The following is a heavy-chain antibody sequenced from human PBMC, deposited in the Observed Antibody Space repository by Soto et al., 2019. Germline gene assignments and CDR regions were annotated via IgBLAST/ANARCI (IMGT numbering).Heavy chain of an antibody. D-gene: IGHD1-26*01. CDR2: MQPSTGRT. J-gene: IGHJ4*02. V-gene: IGHV1-8*01. Sequence: ASVKVSCKASGYSFTSLDINWVRQTAGQGLEWMGWMQPSTGRTGYAQKFQGRVTMARDTSINTAYMELTTLTSDDTAFYYCARGVSAGVDYWGQGTLVTVSS. CDR1: GYSFTSLD. CDR3: ARGVSAGVDY.